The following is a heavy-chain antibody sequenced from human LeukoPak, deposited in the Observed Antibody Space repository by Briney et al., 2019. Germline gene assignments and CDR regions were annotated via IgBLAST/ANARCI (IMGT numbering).Heavy chain of an antibody. Sequence: GASVKVSCKASGYTFTSYGISWVRQAPGQGLEWMGWISAYNGNTNYAQKLQGRATMTTDTSTSTAYMELRSLRSDDTAVYYCARDGPTTVTEYNWFDPWGQGTLVTVSS. D-gene: IGHD4-11*01. V-gene: IGHV1-18*01. CDR3: ARDGPTTVTEYNWFDP. CDR1: GYTFTSYG. J-gene: IGHJ5*02. CDR2: ISAYNGNT.